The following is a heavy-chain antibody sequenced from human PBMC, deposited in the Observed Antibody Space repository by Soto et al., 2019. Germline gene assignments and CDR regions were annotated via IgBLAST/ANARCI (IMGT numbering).Heavy chain of an antibody. CDR2: INHGGST. J-gene: IGHJ6*02. Sequence: SETLSLTCAVYGGSFSGYYWSWIRQPPGKGLEWIGEINHGGSTNYNPSLKSRVTISVDTSKNQFSLKLSSVTAADTAVYYCARKRGYYYGMDVWGQGTTVTVSS. D-gene: IGHD3-10*01. CDR3: ARKRGYYYGMDV. V-gene: IGHV4-34*01. CDR1: GGSFSGYY.